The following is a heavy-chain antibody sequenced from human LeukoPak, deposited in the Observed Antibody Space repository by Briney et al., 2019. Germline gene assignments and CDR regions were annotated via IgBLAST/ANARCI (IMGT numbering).Heavy chain of an antibody. V-gene: IGHV4-59*12. CDR2: IDYSGST. D-gene: IGHD6-13*01. CDR3: ARDAGLDAFDI. J-gene: IGHJ3*02. CDR1: GGSISTYY. Sequence: SETLSLTCTVSGGSISTYYWTWIRQPPGRGLEWTGYIDYSGSTNYNPSLKSRVTMSVVTSKNQFSLKLSSVTAADTAVYYCARDAGLDAFDIWGQGTMVTVSS.